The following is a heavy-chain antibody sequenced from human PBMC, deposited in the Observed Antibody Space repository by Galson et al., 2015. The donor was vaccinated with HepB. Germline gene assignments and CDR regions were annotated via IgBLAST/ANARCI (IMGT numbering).Heavy chain of an antibody. CDR2: IYPGDSDT. CDR3: ARRIEMSTRNYNYFGLDV. J-gene: IGHJ6*02. CDR1: GHRFPNHW. D-gene: IGHD5-24*01. Sequence: QSGAEVKKPGDSLKISCQGSGHRFPNHWIAWVRQMPGKGLEYMGSIYPGDSDTRYSPSFQGQVTISADTSTGTAYLQWSSLKASDSAIYYCARRIEMSTRNYNYFGLDVWGQGTTVTVSS. V-gene: IGHV5-51*03.